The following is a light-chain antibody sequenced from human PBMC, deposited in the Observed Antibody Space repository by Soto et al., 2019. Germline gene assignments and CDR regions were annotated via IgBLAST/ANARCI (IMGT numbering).Light chain of an antibody. CDR3: QQSYSAPYT. V-gene: IGKV1-39*01. Sequence: DIQMTQSPSSLSASVGDRVTITCRASQTISYYLNWYQQKPGRAPNLLIYAASSLQSGVPPRFSGSASGTDFTLTISSLQPEDFATDYCQQSYSAPYTFGQGTKLEIK. J-gene: IGKJ2*01. CDR1: QTISYY. CDR2: AAS.